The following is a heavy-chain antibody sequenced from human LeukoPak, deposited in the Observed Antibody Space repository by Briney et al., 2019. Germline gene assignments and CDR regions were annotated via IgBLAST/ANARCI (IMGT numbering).Heavy chain of an antibody. CDR1: GGSFSGYY. D-gene: IGHD6-13*01. V-gene: IGHV4-34*01. J-gene: IGHJ3*02. CDR3: ARGRIWYSSSWSVGLSGAFDI. CDR2: INHSGSN. Sequence: SETLSLTCAVYGGSFSGYYWSWIRQPPGKGLEWIGEINHSGSNNYNPSLKSRVTTSVDTSKNQCYLKLSSVTAAETAVYYCARGRIWYSSSWSVGLSGAFDIWGQGTMVTVSS.